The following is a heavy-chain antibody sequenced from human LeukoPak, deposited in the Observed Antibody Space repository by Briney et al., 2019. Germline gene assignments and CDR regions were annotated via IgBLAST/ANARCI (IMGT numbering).Heavy chain of an antibody. CDR3: ARDLGLSVTTRGFDY. Sequence: GGSLRLSCAASGFTFSGYSMNWVRQAPGKGLEWVSSISGSSSSIYYADSVRGRFTISRDNAKNSLYLRMNSLRAEDTAVYYCARDLGLSVTTRGFDYWGQGTLVTVSS. CDR2: ISGSSSSI. D-gene: IGHD4-17*01. J-gene: IGHJ4*02. CDR1: GFTFSGYS. V-gene: IGHV3-21*06.